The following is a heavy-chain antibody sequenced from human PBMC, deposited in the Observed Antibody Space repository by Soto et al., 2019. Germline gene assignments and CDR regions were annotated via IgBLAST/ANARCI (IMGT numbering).Heavy chain of an antibody. D-gene: IGHD3-10*01. CDR1: GGTFSSYA. V-gene: IGHV1-69*13. J-gene: IGHJ6*02. CDR3: ARDRRITRVRGVISYGMDV. Sequence: GASVKVSCKASGGTFSSYAISWVRQAPGQGLEWMGGIIPIFGTANYAQKFQGRVTITADESTSTAYMELSSLRSEDTAVYYCARDRRITRVRGVISYGMDVWGQGTTVTVSS. CDR2: IIPIFGTA.